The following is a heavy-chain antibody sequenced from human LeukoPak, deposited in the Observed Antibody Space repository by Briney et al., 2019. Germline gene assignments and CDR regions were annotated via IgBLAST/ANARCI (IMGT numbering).Heavy chain of an antibody. V-gene: IGHV3-33*01. D-gene: IGHD1-14*01. CDR3: ARANHYYFAS. CDR1: GFTFSNYG. Sequence: GGSLRLSCVASGFTFSNYGMNWVRQAPGRGLQWVAIMWSDGNNKYSSDSLKGRFTISRDDSKNTLYLHMTSLEIEDTAVYYCARANHYYFASWGQGTLVTVSS. J-gene: IGHJ4*02. CDR2: MWSDGNNK.